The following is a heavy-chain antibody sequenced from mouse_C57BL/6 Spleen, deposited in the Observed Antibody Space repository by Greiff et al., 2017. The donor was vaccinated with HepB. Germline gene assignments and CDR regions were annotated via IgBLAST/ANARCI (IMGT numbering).Heavy chain of an antibody. CDR2: IDPSDSYT. CDR1: GYTFTSYW. V-gene: IGHV1-69*01. CDR3: ARSKGGITTRLFDY. Sequence: QVQLQQPGAELVMPGASVKLSCKASGYTFTSYWMHWVKQRPGQGLEWIGEIDPSDSYTNYNQKFKGKSTLTVDKSSSTAYMQLSSLTSEDSAVYDCARSKGGITTRLFDYWGQGTTLTVSS. D-gene: IGHD1-1*01. J-gene: IGHJ2*01.